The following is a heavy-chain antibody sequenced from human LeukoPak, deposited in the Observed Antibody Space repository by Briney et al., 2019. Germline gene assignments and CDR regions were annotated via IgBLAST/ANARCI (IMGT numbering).Heavy chain of an antibody. D-gene: IGHD6-6*01. CDR2: INHSGST. CDR3: ARMYSSSSEVDY. Sequence: TSETLSLTCAVYGGSFSGYYWTWIRQPPGKGLEWIGEINHSGSTNYNPSLKSRVTISVDTSKNQFSLKLSSVTAADTAVYYCARMYSSSSEVDYWGQGTLVTVSS. V-gene: IGHV4-34*01. J-gene: IGHJ4*02. CDR1: GGSFSGYY.